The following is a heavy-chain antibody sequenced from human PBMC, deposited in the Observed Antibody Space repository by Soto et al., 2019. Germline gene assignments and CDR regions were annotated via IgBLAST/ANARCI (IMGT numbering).Heavy chain of an antibody. J-gene: IGHJ4*02. Sequence: GGSLRLSCAASGFPFSTYWLSWVRQAPGKGLEWVANIKQDGSENHYMNSVKGRFTISRDNAKNSLYLQMNSLRPEDTAVYYCARGPRSCSSTTCYTVDLWGRGTLVTVSS. V-gene: IGHV3-7*04. CDR1: GFPFSTYW. CDR3: ARGPRSCSSTTCYTVDL. CDR2: IKQDGSEN. D-gene: IGHD2-2*02.